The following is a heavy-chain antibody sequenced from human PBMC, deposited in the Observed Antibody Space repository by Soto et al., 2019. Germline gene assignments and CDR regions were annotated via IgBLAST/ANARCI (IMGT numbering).Heavy chain of an antibody. D-gene: IGHD2-2*01. V-gene: IGHV6-1*01. J-gene: IGHJ4*02. CDR3: ASGGETRDPFDY. CDR1: GDSVSSNSAA. CDR2: TYYRSKWYN. Sequence: SQTLSLTCAISGDSVSSNSAAWNWIRQSPSRGLEWLGRTYYRSKWYNDYAVSVKSRITINPDTSKNQFSLQLNSVTPEDTAVYYCASGGETRDPFDYWGQGTLVTVYS.